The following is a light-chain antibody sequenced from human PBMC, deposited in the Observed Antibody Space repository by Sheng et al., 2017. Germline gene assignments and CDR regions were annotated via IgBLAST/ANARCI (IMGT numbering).Light chain of an antibody. CDR3: QQYDNWPQS. CDR2: DAS. CDR1: QSVSSN. J-gene: IGKJ2*03. V-gene: IGKV3D-15*01. Sequence: EIVMTQSPATLSLSPGEGATLSCRASQSVSSNLAWYQQKPGQAPRLLIYDASNRATGIPARFSGSGSGTDFTLTISSLEPEDFAVYYCQQYDNWPQSFGQGTKLEIK.